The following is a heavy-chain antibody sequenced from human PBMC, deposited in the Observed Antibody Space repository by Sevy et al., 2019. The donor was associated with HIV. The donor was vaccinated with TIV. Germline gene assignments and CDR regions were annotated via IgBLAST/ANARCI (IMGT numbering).Heavy chain of an antibody. CDR2: IIGSGGAT. CDR1: GFTFSNYA. V-gene: IGHV3-23*01. D-gene: IGHD1-20*01. J-gene: IGHJ3*02. CDR3: AKDRYGLSPLDAFDI. Sequence: GGSLRLSCAASGFTFSNYAMSWVRQASGKGLEWVSAIIGSGGATYYADSVKGRFTIARDNSKHTLYLQMNSLRAEETAVYCCAKDRYGLSPLDAFDIWGQGTMVTVSS.